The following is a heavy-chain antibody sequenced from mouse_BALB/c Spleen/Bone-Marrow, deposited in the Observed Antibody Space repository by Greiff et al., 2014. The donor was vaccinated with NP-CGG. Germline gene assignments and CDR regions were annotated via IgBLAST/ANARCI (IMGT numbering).Heavy chain of an antibody. D-gene: IGHD4-1*01. J-gene: IGHJ3*01. Sequence: VQLQQSGPELVKPGASVKITCKASGYTFTDYIMDWVRLSHGKSLEWIGDINVNNGGTIYNQKFKGKATLTVDKSSSTANMELRSLTSEDTAVYYCVTGTAWFTYWGQGTLVTVST. V-gene: IGHV1-18*01. CDR3: VTGTAWFTY. CDR2: INVNNGGT. CDR1: GYTFTDYI.